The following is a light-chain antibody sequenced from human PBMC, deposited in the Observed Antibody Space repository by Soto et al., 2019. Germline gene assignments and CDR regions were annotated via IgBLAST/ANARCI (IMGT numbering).Light chain of an antibody. CDR3: QQRSDWPS. CDR2: DAP. Sequence: EIVLTQSPGTLSLSPGARAPLSCRASQSVSSSYLAWYQQKPGQAPRLLIYDAPYRATGIPARFSGSGSGTDFTLTISSLEPEDFAVYYCQQRSDWPSFGQGTRLEIK. J-gene: IGKJ5*01. CDR1: QSVSSSY. V-gene: IGKV3-11*01.